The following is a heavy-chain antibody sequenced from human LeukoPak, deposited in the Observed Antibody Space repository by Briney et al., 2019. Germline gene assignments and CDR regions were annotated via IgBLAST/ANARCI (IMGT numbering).Heavy chain of an antibody. CDR2: ISAYNGNT. Sequence: ASVKVSCKASGYTFTSYGISWVRQAPGQGLEWMGWISAYNGNTNYAQKLQGRVTMTTDTSTSTAYMELRSLRSDDTAVYYCARWGGVVVPAANYYYGMDVWGQGTTVTVSS. D-gene: IGHD2-2*01. V-gene: IGHV1-18*01. CDR1: GYTFTSYG. CDR3: ARWGGVVVPAANYYYGMDV. J-gene: IGHJ6*02.